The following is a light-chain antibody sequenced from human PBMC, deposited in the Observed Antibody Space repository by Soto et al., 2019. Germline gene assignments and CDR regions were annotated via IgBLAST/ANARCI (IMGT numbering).Light chain of an antibody. CDR1: QNVGKK. CDR2: GAS. J-gene: IGKJ1*01. V-gene: IGKV3-15*01. Sequence: EIVMTQSPATLSVSPGERATLSSRASQNVGKKLAWYQHKPGQAPRLLIYGASTRATGIPARFSGSGSGTVFTLTISSLQSEDFALYYCQQYEDWPPWTFGQGTKVEIK. CDR3: QQYEDWPPWT.